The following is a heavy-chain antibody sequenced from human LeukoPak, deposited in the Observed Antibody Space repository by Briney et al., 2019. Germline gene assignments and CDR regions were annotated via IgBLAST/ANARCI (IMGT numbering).Heavy chain of an antibody. D-gene: IGHD3-10*01. CDR3: ARHSGSGSYNAPLDY. J-gene: IGHJ4*02. Sequence: PSETLSLTCAVYGGSFSGYYWSWIRQPPGKGLEWIGYIYYSGSTNYNPSLKSRVTISVDTSKNQFSLKLSSVTAADTAVYYCARHSGSGSYNAPLDYWGQGTLVTVSS. CDR2: IYYSGST. V-gene: IGHV4-59*08. CDR1: GGSFSGYY.